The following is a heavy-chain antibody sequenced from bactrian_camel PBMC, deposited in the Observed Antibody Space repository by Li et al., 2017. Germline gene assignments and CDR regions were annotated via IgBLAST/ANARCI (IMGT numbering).Heavy chain of an antibody. J-gene: IGHJ6*01. CDR2: IYTGGSIT. Sequence: HVQLVESGGGSVQAGGSLRLSCAASGRTYSIMGWFRQAPGKEREAVAIIYTGGSITRYADSVKGRFTISRDNSKNTMYLQMNSLKPEDTATYYCAASNNGDRCDFVYWGQGTQVTVS. V-gene: IGHV3S54*01. D-gene: IGHD7*01. CDR1: GRTYSI. CDR3: AASNNGDRCDFVY.